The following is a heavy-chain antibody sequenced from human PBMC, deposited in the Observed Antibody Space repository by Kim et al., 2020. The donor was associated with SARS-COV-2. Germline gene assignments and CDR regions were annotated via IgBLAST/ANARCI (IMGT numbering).Heavy chain of an antibody. D-gene: IGHD3-16*02. CDR2: IYYSGST. V-gene: IGHV4-59*01. Sequence: SETLSLTCTVSGGSISSYYWSWIRQPPGKGLEWIGYIYYSGSTNYNPALKSRVTISVNTSKNQFSLKLSSVTAADTAVYYCARTLYVWGSYRFDYWGQGTLVTVSS. J-gene: IGHJ4*02. CDR1: GGSISSYY. CDR3: ARTLYVWGSYRFDY.